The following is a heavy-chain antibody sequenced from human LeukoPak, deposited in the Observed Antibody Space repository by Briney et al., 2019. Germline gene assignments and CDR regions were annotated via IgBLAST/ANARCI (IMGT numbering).Heavy chain of an antibody. CDR3: ARVFNAFSFDL. CDR1: GFTFSSYW. J-gene: IGHJ2*01. D-gene: IGHD2-21*01. Sequence: GGSLRLSCAASGFTFSSYWMHWVRQGPGKGLVWVSRISNDGSSTSYADSVKGRFTISRGNANNTVYLQMNSLRAEDTAVYYCARVFNAFSFDLWGRGTLVTVSS. V-gene: IGHV3-74*01. CDR2: ISNDGSST.